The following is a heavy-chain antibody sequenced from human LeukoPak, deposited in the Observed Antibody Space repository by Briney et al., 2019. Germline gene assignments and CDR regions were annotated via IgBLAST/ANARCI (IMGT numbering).Heavy chain of an antibody. CDR1: GGTFSSYA. V-gene: IGHV1-69*04. J-gene: IGHJ5*02. CDR2: IIPILGIA. D-gene: IGHD2-2*01. CDR3: ARARAGYCSSTSCYAGRSGNWFDP. Sequence: EASVKVSCKASGGTFSSYAISWVRQAPGQGLEWMGRIIPILGIANYAQKFRGRVTITADKSTSTAYMELSSLRSEDTAVYYCARARAGYCSSTSCYAGRSGNWFDPWGQGTLVTVSS.